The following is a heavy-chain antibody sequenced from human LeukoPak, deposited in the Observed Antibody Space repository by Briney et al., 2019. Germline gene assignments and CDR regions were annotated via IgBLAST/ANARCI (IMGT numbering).Heavy chain of an antibody. CDR1: GYTFKNYD. CDR3: ARAAAGGDDPFDV. D-gene: IGHD6-25*01. V-gene: IGHV1-8*01. Sequence: GASVKVSCKASGYTFKNYDINWVRQAPGQGLEWMAWMNPNNDNGGSAQKFQGRVTMTRDTSINTAYMELSSLRSDDTGVYYCARAAAGGDDPFDVWGQGSLITVSS. J-gene: IGHJ3*01. CDR2: MNPNNDNG.